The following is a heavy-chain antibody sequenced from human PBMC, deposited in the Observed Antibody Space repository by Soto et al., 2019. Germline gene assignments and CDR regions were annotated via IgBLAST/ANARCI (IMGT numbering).Heavy chain of an antibody. CDR1: GFSLSKARMG. CDR3: ARALREGLPIYYFAS. Sequence: QVTLKESGPVLVKPTETLTLTCTVSGFSLSKARMGVSWIRQPPGKALEWLAHIFWNDERSYNTSLKSRLTISRDTSKSQVVLIMTNVDPVDTGTYFCARALREGLPIYYFASWGQGTLVTVSS. V-gene: IGHV2-26*01. CDR2: IFWNDER. J-gene: IGHJ4*02. D-gene: IGHD1-26*01.